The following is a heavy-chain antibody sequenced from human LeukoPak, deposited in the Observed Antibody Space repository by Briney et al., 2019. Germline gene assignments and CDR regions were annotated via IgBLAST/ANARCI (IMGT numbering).Heavy chain of an antibody. CDR1: GGSISSSSYF. CDR2: VYYDGST. Sequence: SETLSLTCTVSGGSISSSSYFWGWIRQPPGKGLEWIGSVYYDGSTYYNPSRKSRVTISVDTSKNQFFLRLTSVTAADTAGYYCARRDRVLGWFDPWGQGTLVTVSS. D-gene: IGHD3-16*01. J-gene: IGHJ5*02. CDR3: ARRDRVLGWFDP. V-gene: IGHV4-39*01.